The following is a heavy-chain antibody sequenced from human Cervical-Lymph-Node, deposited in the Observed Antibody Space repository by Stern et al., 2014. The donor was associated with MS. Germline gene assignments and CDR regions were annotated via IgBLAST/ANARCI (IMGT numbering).Heavy chain of an antibody. CDR3: AKGPRT. V-gene: IGHV1-8*01. D-gene: IGHD1-7*01. Sequence: VQMVESGAEVKKPGASVKVSCKACGYTFTDYDINWVRQANGQGLEWMGWMNNNSGDKGYARKFQGRVSMTRNTSISTAYMKLSSLRSDDTAFYYCAKGPRTWGRGTLVTVSS. CDR2: MNNNSGDK. CDR1: GYTFTDYD. J-gene: IGHJ4*02.